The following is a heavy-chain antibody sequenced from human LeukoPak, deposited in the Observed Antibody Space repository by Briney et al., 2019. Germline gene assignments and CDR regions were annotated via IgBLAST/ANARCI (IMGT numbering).Heavy chain of an antibody. D-gene: IGHD3-3*01. J-gene: IGHJ4*02. CDR3: ARGSITIFGVVLFDY. Sequence: GGSLRLSCAASGFPFRTYWMSWVRQAPGKGLEWVANIKQDGSEKYYVDSVKGRFTISRDNAKNSLYLQMNSLRAEDTAVYYCARGSITIFGVVLFDYWGQGTLVTVSS. CDR1: GFPFRTYW. CDR2: IKQDGSEK. V-gene: IGHV3-7*04.